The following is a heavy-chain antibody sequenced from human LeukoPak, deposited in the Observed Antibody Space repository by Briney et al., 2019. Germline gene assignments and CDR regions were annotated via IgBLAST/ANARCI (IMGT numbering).Heavy chain of an antibody. Sequence: PGGSLRLSCAASGFTFSSYAMHWVRQAPGKGLEWVAVISYDGSNKYYADSVKGRFTISRDNSKNTLYLQMNSLRAEDTAVYYCARDGPKGGSAFDYWGQGTLVTVSS. CDR3: ARDGPKGGSAFDY. CDR1: GFTFSSYA. V-gene: IGHV3-30-3*01. CDR2: ISYDGSNK. D-gene: IGHD2-15*01. J-gene: IGHJ4*02.